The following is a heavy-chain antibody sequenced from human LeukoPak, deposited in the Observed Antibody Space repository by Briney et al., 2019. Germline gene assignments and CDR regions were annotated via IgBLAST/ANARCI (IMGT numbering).Heavy chain of an antibody. D-gene: IGHD1-26*01. CDR3: ARSLVGATSRGKRWFDP. Sequence: SETLSLTCTVSGGSISSYYWSWIRQPPGKGLEWIGYIYYSGSTNYNPSLKSRVTISVDTSKNQFSLKLSSVTAADTAVYYCARSLVGATSRGKRWFDPWGQGTLVTVSS. J-gene: IGHJ5*02. V-gene: IGHV4-59*01. CDR1: GGSISSYY. CDR2: IYYSGST.